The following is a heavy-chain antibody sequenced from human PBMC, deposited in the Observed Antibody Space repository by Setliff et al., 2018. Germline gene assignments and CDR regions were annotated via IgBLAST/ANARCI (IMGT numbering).Heavy chain of an antibody. Sequence: PGESLKISCAASGFVFSTYGMHWVRQAPGKGLEWVAFTRLDGNSKYYADSVKGRFTISRDNSKNTLYLQMNILEIADTAVYYCVRGPGPSVVVAMPFDRWGQGTLVTVSS. CDR2: TRLDGNSK. D-gene: IGHD5-12*01. CDR1: GFVFSTYG. CDR3: VRGPGPSVVVAMPFDR. V-gene: IGHV3-33*08. J-gene: IGHJ4*02.